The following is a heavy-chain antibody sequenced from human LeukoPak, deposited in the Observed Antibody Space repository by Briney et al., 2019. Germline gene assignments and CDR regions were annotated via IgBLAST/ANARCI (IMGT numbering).Heavy chain of an antibody. J-gene: IGHJ4*02. V-gene: IGHV3-74*01. CDR3: ERGRTDFNY. D-gene: IGHD4-17*01. CDR1: GCTFSSYS. CDR2: INSDGSST. Sequence: PGGSLRLTCAASGCTFSSYSMHWVRQAPGKGLVWVSRINSDGSSTSYADSVKGRFTISRDNAKNTLYLQMNSLRAEDTAVYYCERGRTDFNYLGQGTLVTVSS.